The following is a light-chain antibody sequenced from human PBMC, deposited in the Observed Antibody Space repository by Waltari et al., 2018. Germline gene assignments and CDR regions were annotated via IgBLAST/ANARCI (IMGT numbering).Light chain of an antibody. J-gene: IGKJ4*01. CDR1: QGISTS. CDR3: QQLYDYPLT. Sequence: DLQLTQSPSFLSASVGDRVTFNCRASQGISTSLAWYQQRPGRVPELLMYSASTLQTGVPSRFSGSGSGTYFTLTISSLQPEDFATYYCQQLYDYPLTFGGGSKV. CDR2: SAS. V-gene: IGKV1-9*01.